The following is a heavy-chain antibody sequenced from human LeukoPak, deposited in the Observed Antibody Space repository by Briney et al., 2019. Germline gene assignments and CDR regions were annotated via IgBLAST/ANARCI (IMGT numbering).Heavy chain of an antibody. J-gene: IGHJ4*02. CDR2: IYPAGST. CDR3: ARTNPVYGDCDH. D-gene: IGHD4-17*01. CDR1: GLTVTDNY. V-gene: IGHV3-53*01. Sequence: GGSLRLSCAVSGLTVTDNYMSWVRQAPGKGLEWVSVIYPAGSTYHADSVKGRFTISRDNYKNTLFLQMNTLRADDTAVYHCARTNPVYGDCDHWGQGTLVSVSS.